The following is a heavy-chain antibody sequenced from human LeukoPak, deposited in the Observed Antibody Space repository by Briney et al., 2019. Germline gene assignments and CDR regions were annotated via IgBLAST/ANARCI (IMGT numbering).Heavy chain of an antibody. V-gene: IGHV3-9*01. CDR2: ISWNSGSI. CDR1: GLTFDDYA. Sequence: PGRSLRLSCAASGLTFDDYAMHWVRQAPGKGLEWVSGISWNSGSIGYADSVKGRFTISRDNAKNSLYLQMNSLRAEDTALYYCAKDIGAYCGGDCYYSWGQGTLVTVSS. J-gene: IGHJ4*02. D-gene: IGHD2-21*02. CDR3: AKDIGAYCGGDCYYS.